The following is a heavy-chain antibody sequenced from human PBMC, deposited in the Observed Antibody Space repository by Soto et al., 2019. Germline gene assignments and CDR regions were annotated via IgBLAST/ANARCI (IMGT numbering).Heavy chain of an antibody. Sequence: QVQLVQSGAEVRKPGSSVKVSCKASGGTFNKYAISWVRQAPGKGPEWMGGILPIYSTRNYANYAHKFQGRVTITVDTSTSTAYMELIGLKSHDTAIYYCARGVVVVTNYYFDQWGQGTLVTVSS. CDR3: ARGVVVVTNYYFDQ. V-gene: IGHV1-69*06. J-gene: IGHJ4*02. CDR2: ILPIYSTRNYA. CDR1: GGTFNKYA. D-gene: IGHD2-2*01.